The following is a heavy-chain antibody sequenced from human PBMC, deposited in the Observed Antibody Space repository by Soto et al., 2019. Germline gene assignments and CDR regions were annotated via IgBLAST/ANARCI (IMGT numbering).Heavy chain of an antibody. CDR2: ISAYNGNT. CDR1: GYTFTSYG. Sequence: ASVKVSCKASGYTFTSYGISWVRQAPGQGLEWMGWISAYNGNTNYAQKLQGRVTMTTDTSTSTAYMELRSLRSDDTAVYYCARKGQLVLRYYYGMDVWGQGTTVTVSS. D-gene: IGHD6-13*01. CDR3: ARKGQLVLRYYYGMDV. V-gene: IGHV1-18*04. J-gene: IGHJ6*02.